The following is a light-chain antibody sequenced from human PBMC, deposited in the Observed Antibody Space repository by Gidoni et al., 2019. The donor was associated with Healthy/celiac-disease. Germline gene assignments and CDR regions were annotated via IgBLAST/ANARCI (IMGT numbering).Light chain of an antibody. CDR1: QTVSSY. J-gene: IGKJ5*01. Sequence: EIVLTQSPATLSLSPGERDTLSCRASQTVSSYLAWYQQKPGQAPRLLIYDASNRATGIPARFSGSGSGTDFTLTISSLEPEDFAVYYCQQRSNPVTFGQGTRLEIK. V-gene: IGKV3-11*01. CDR3: QQRSNPVT. CDR2: DAS.